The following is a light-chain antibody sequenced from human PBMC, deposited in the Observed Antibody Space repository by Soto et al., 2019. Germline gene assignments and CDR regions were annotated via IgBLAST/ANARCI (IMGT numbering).Light chain of an antibody. V-gene: IGLV1-51*01. CDR2: NND. J-gene: IGLJ2*01. CDR1: NSNIGNNY. Sequence: QSVLMQPPSVSAAPGQKVTISCSGGNSNIGNNYVSWYQQVPGTAPKLLIYNNDKRPSGIPDRFSGSWSGTSATLGITGLRTGDEADYYCGTWDTGLSAGVFGGGTQLT. CDR3: GTWDTGLSAGV.